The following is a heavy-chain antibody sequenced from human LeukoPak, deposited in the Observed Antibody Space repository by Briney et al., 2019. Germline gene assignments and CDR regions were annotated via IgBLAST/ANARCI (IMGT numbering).Heavy chain of an antibody. CDR2: ISSSGSTI. Sequence: GGSLRLSCAASGFTFSSYEMNWVRQAPGKGLEWVSYISSSGSTIYYADSVKGRSTISRDNAKNSLYLQMNSLRAEDTAVYYCARDRLGYCSGGSCYGDYWGQGTLVTVSS. J-gene: IGHJ4*02. D-gene: IGHD2-15*01. CDR1: GFTFSSYE. V-gene: IGHV3-48*03. CDR3: ARDRLGYCSGGSCYGDY.